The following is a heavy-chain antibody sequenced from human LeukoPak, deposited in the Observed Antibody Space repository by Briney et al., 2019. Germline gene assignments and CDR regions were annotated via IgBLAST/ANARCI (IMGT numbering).Heavy chain of an antibody. D-gene: IGHD3-10*01. CDR3: ARDPYITMVRGVIPHDAFDI. V-gene: IGHV3-30*04. Sequence: GRSLRLSCGASGFTFSSYAIHWVRQAPGKGLEWVAVIAYDGSNKYHADSVKGRFTISRGNSKNTLYLQMNSLRAEDTAVYYCARDPYITMVRGVIPHDAFDIWGQGTMVTVSS. J-gene: IGHJ3*02. CDR1: GFTFSSYA. CDR2: IAYDGSNK.